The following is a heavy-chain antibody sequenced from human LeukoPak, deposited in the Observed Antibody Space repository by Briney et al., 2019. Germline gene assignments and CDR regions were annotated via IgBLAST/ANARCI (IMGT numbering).Heavy chain of an antibody. V-gene: IGHV3-30*02. D-gene: IGHD2-2*01. CDR1: DFTFSSSA. Sequence: SGGSLRLSCAASDFTFSSSAMHWVRQAPGRGLEWLALLRYDGSDQNYAESVKGRFTISRDNSKNTLYLQMDSLRLEDAAVYYCAKEAYANGVVDYWGQGALVTVSS. J-gene: IGHJ4*02. CDR2: LRYDGSDQ. CDR3: AKEAYANGVVDY.